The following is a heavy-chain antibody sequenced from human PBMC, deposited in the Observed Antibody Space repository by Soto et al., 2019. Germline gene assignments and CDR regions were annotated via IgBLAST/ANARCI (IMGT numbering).Heavy chain of an antibody. CDR3: ARIVVVITSDWFDP. J-gene: IGHJ5*02. CDR1: GFTFSSYW. Sequence: GGSLRLSCIGSGFTFSSYWMSWVRQAPGKGLEWVANIKQDGSEKYYVDSVKGRFTISRDNAKNSLYLQMNSLRAEDTAVYYCARIVVVITSDWFDPWGQGTLVTVSS. D-gene: IGHD3-22*01. V-gene: IGHV3-7*01. CDR2: IKQDGSEK.